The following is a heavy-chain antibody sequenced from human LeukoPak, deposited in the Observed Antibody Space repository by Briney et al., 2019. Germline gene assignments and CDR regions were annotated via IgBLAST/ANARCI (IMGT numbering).Heavy chain of an antibody. V-gene: IGHV1-2*02. CDR2: INPNSGGT. CDR1: GYTFTGHY. J-gene: IGHJ4*02. D-gene: IGHD6-19*01. Sequence: ASVKVSCKASGYTFTGHYIHWVRQAPGQGLEWMGWINPNSGGTKYAQKFQGRVTMTRDTSISTAYMELSRLRSDDTAVYYCARGFSSGWSSFDYWGQGTLVTVSS. CDR3: ARGFSSGWSSFDY.